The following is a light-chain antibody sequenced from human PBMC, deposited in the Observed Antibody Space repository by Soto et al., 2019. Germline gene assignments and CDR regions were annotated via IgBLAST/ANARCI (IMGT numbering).Light chain of an antibody. Sequence: QSALTQPASVSGSPGQSITISCTGTSSDIGGYYYVSWYQHHPGKAPKLMIYQVSNRPSGVSNRFSGSKSGNTASLTISGLQAEDEAVYYCSSYAGSSNVFGTGTKVTVL. CDR2: QVS. CDR1: SSDIGGYYY. V-gene: IGLV2-14*01. J-gene: IGLJ1*01. CDR3: SSYAGSSNV.